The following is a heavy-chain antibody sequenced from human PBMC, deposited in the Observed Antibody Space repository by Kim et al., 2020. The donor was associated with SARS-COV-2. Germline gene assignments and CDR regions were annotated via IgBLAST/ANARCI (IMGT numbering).Heavy chain of an antibody. CDR3: ARDRGYSYGYLLPSRPPQTYFDY. CDR2: IYYSGST. V-gene: IGHV4-31*03. D-gene: IGHD5-18*01. CDR1: GGSISSGGYY. J-gene: IGHJ4*02. Sequence: SETLSLTCTVSGGSISSGGYYWSWIRQHPGKGLEWIGYIYYSGSTYYNPSLKSRVTISVDTSKNQFSLKLSSVTAADTAVYYCARDRGYSYGYLLPSRPPQTYFDYWGQGTLVTVSS.